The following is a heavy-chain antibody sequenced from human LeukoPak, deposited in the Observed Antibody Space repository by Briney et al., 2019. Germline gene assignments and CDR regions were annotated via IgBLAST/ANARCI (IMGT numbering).Heavy chain of an antibody. CDR2: IFFDGSA. CDR1: GGSISSSNYY. D-gene: IGHD4-17*01. Sequence: PSETLSLTCTVSGGSISSSNYYWGWIRQPPGTGLEWIGSIFFDGSAFYSPSLKSRVTISLDTSKNQFSLKLSSVTAADTAVYYCARGMNDGDYFYWGQGTLVTVSS. V-gene: IGHV4-39*07. CDR3: ARGMNDGDYFY. J-gene: IGHJ4*02.